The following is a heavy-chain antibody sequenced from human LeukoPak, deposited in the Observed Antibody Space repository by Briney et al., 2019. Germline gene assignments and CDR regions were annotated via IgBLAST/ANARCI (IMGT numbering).Heavy chain of an antibody. J-gene: IGHJ4*02. D-gene: IGHD3-10*01. V-gene: IGHV1-2*02. Sequence: ASVKVSCKASGYTFTGYYMHWVRQAPGQGLEGMGWINPSSGGTNYAQKFQGRVTMTRDTSISTAYMELSRLRSDDTAVYYCARFPLTSGTMDYWGQGTLVTVSS. CDR2: INPSSGGT. CDR3: ARFPLTSGTMDY. CDR1: GYTFTGYY.